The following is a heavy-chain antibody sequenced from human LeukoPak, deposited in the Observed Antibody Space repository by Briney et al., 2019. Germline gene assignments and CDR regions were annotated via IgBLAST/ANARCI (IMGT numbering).Heavy chain of an antibody. CDR3: ARVLKGQGYSYGWRGDYYYYGMDV. CDR2: IWYDGSNK. Sequence: GGSLRLSCAASGFTFSSYGMHWVRQAPGKGLEWVAVIWYDGSNKYYADSVKGRFTISRDDSKNTLYLQMNSLRAEDTAVYYCARVLKGQGYSYGWRGDYYYYGMDVWGQGTTVTVSS. V-gene: IGHV3-33*01. CDR1: GFTFSSYG. D-gene: IGHD5-18*01. J-gene: IGHJ6*02.